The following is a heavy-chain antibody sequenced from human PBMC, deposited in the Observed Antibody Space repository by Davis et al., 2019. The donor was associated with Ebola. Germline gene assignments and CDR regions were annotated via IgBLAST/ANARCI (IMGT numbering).Heavy chain of an antibody. CDR3: ARGHSGSYWRFRYYFDY. CDR2: INPNSGGT. CDR1: GYTFTGYY. D-gene: IGHD1-26*01. V-gene: IGHV1-2*04. J-gene: IGHJ4*02. Sequence: AASVKVSCKASGYTFTGYYMHWVRQAPGQGLEWMGWINPNSGGTNYAQKFQGWVTMTRNTSISTAYMELSSLRSEDTAVYYCARGHSGSYWRFRYYFDYWGQGTLVTVSS.